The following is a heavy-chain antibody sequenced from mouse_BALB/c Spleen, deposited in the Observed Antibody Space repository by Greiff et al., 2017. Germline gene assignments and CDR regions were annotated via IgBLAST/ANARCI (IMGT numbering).Heavy chain of an antibody. V-gene: IGHV1-4*01. J-gene: IGHJ4*01. D-gene: IGHD1-1*01. CDR1: GYTFTSYT. CDR2: INPSSGYT. CDR3: ARGGSSYVDYSMDY. Sequence: VQLQQSGAELARPGASVTMSCKASGYTFTSYTMHWVKQRPGQGLEWIGYINPSSGYTNYNQKFKDKATLTADKSSSTAYMQLSSLTSEDSAVYYCARGGSSYVDYSMDYWGQGTSVTVSS.